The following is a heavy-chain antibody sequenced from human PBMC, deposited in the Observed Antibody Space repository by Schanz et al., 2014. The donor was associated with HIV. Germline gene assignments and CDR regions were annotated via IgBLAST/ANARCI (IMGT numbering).Heavy chain of an antibody. J-gene: IGHJ6*02. D-gene: IGHD2-21*02. CDR1: GGTFSSYA. V-gene: IGHV1-69*01. CDR2: IVPLFGKA. Sequence: QVQLVQSGAEVKKPGASVKVSCKASGGTFSSYAFTWVRQTPGQGLEWVGGIVPLFGKADYAQKFEDRITITADESTTTAYMDLRSLRSDDTAVYHCARRESDGALDVWGPGTTVIVSS. CDR3: ARRESDGALDV.